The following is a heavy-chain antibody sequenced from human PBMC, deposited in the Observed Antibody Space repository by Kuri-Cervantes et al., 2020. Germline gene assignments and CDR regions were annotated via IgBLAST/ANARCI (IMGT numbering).Heavy chain of an antibody. J-gene: IGHJ6*02. Sequence: ASVKVSCKASGYTFTSYYMHWVRQAPGQGLEWMGIINPSGGSTSYAQKFQGRVTITADESTSTAYMELSSLRSEDTAVYYCARVRVYDSSGYYYSRDYYYYGMDVWGRGTTVTFSS. CDR1: GYTFTSYY. V-gene: IGHV1-46*01. CDR3: ARVRVYDSSGYYYSRDYYYYGMDV. D-gene: IGHD3-22*01. CDR2: INPSGGST.